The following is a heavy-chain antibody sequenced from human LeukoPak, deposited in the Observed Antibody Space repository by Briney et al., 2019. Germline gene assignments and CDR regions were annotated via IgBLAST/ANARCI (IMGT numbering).Heavy chain of an antibody. V-gene: IGHV3-23*01. CDR1: GFTFSSYA. Sequence: GGSLRLSCAASGFTFSSYAMSWVRQAPGKGLEWVSAISGSGGSTYYADSVKGRFTISRDNYKNTLYLQMNSLRAEDTAVYYCAKGLAYCGGDCYSLDYWGQGTLVTVSS. J-gene: IGHJ4*02. CDR2: ISGSGGST. CDR3: AKGLAYCGGDCYSLDY. D-gene: IGHD2-21*02.